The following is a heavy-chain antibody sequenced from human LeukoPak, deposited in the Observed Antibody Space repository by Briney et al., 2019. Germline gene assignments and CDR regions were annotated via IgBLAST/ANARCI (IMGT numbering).Heavy chain of an antibody. CDR3: AKVGWVGY. CDR1: GFTFSDYA. V-gene: IGHV3-23*01. J-gene: IGHJ4*02. CDR2: ITGGGDVT. D-gene: IGHD6-19*01. Sequence: GGSLRLSCAASGFTFSDYAVSWVRQAPGKGPEWVSAITGGGDVTSYADSVKGRFTISRDNSKNTLYLQMDSLRVDDAALYYCAKVGWVGYWGQGTLVTVSS.